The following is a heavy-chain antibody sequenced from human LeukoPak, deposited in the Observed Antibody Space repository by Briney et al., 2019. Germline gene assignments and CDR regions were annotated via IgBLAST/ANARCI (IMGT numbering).Heavy chain of an antibody. CDR3: ARTSRHSQGRPSDAYDI. CDR1: GYTFNLYG. J-gene: IGHJ3*02. D-gene: IGHD1-1*01. Sequence: GASVKVSCKAGGYTFNLYGISWVRQAPGQGLEWMGWISGANGKTKYAQKFQDRVTLTMDSSTSTAYMGLRSLTSGDTAVYYCARTSRHSQGRPSDAYDIWGQGAMVIVSS. CDR2: ISGANGKT. V-gene: IGHV1-18*01.